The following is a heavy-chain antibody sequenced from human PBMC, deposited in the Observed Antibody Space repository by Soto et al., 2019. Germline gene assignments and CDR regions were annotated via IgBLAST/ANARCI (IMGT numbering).Heavy chain of an antibody. Sequence: PGESLKISCKGSEYSFTNYWIGWVRQTPGRGLEWMGTVYPSDSDTRYSPSFRGQVTISADKSITTAYLQWSSLKASDTAIYYCARSKSPLYSMDVWGQGTTVTVSS. CDR3: ARSKSPLYSMDV. CDR1: EYSFTNYW. D-gene: IGHD6-13*01. CDR2: VYPSDSDT. V-gene: IGHV5-51*01. J-gene: IGHJ6*02.